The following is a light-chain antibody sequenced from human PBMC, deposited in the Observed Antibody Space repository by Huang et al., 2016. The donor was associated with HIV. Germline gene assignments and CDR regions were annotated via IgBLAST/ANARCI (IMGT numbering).Light chain of an antibody. CDR3: QQRSNWPLT. CDR2: DAA. CDR1: QSVSNY. V-gene: IGKV3-11*01. Sequence: EIVLTQSPATLALSPGERATLSCWASQSVSNYLAWYQQTPGQAPGLLIYDAAHRATGIPARFNGSGSGADFTLTIDSLEPEDFAVYYCQQRSNWPLTFGRGTKVEI. J-gene: IGKJ4*01.